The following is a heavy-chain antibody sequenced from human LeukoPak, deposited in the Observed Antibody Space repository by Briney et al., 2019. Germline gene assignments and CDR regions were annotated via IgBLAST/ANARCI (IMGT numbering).Heavy chain of an antibody. CDR1: GGSISSGSYY. J-gene: IGHJ6*02. D-gene: IGHD3-22*01. CDR3: ARRQMYYYDSSGPSDYYYYGMDV. V-gene: IGHV4-61*10. CDR2: IYYSGST. Sequence: PSETLSLTCTVSGGSISSGSYYWSWIRQPAGKGLEWIGYIYYSGSTNYNPSLKSRVTISVDTSKNQFSLKLSSVTAADTAVYYCARRQMYYYDSSGPSDYYYYGMDVWGQGTTVTVSS.